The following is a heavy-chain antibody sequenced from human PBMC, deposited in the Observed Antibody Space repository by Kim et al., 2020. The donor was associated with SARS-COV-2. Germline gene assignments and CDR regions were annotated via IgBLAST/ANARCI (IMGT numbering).Heavy chain of an antibody. CDR2: IYYSGST. Sequence: SETLSLTCTVSGGSISSYYWSWIRQPPGKGLEWIGYIYYSGSTNYNPSLKSRVTISVDTSKNQFPLKLSSVTAADTAVYYWAGISRYSSSGRKLGYYGMDVWGQGTTVTVSS. D-gene: IGHD6-13*01. J-gene: IGHJ6*02. V-gene: IGHV4-59*08. CDR3: AGISRYSSSGRKLGYYGMDV. CDR1: GGSISSYY.